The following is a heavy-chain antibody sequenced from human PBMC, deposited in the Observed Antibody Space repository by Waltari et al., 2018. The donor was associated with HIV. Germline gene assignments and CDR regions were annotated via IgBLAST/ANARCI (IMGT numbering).Heavy chain of an antibody. D-gene: IGHD6-19*01. CDR2: ISWNSGSI. CDR3: AKTSGIAVAGPFDY. CDR1: GFTFDDYA. Sequence: EVQLVESGGGLVQPGRSLRLSCAASGFTFDDYAMHCVRQAPGKGLEWVSGISWNSGSIGYADSVKGRFTISRDNAKNSLYLQMNSLRAEDTALYYCAKTSGIAVAGPFDYWGQGTLVTVSS. J-gene: IGHJ4*02. V-gene: IGHV3-9*01.